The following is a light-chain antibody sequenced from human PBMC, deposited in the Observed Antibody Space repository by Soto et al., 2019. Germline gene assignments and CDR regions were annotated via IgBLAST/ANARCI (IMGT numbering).Light chain of an antibody. J-gene: IGKJ4*01. CDR3: QQSYSSPT. Sequence: DIQLTQSPASLSASLGDTVTITCRASQSITSYFNWYQQKPGTGPKLLIWAASSLQSGVPSRLSGSGSGRAFTLTISSLQPEDFATYYCQQSYSSPTFGGGTKVDIK. V-gene: IGKV1-39*01. CDR1: QSITSY. CDR2: AAS.